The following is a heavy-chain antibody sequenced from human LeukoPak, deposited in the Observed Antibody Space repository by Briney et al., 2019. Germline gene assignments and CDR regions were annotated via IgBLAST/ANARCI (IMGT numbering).Heavy chain of an antibody. CDR3: TRDRDSGSHYGY. D-gene: IGHD1-26*01. CDR2: SGGST. V-gene: IGHV3-66*02. CDR1: GFSVSNNY. J-gene: IGHJ4*02. Sequence: GGSLRLSCAGSGFSVSNNYMSWVRQAPGKGLEWVSVSGGSTYYADSVKGRFTISRDNSKNTLYLQVNSLRTEDTAVYYCTRDRDSGSHYGYWGQGTLVIVSS.